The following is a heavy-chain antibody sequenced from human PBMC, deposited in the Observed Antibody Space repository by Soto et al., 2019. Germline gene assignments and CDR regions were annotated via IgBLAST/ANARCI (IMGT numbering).Heavy chain of an antibody. D-gene: IGHD3-22*01. J-gene: IGHJ4*02. CDR2: ISSSSSYI. Sequence: PGGSRRLSCAASGFTFSSYRMNWVRQAPGKGLEWVSSISSSSSYIYYADSVKGRFTISRDNAKNSLYLQMNSLRAEDTAVYYCARDYYDSSGYLAPLDYWGQGTLVTVSS. CDR3: ARDYYDSSGYLAPLDY. V-gene: IGHV3-21*01. CDR1: GFTFSSYR.